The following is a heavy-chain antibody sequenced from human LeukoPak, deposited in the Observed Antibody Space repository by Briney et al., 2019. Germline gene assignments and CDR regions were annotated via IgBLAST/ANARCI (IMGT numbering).Heavy chain of an antibody. CDR2: INPNSGGT. CDR1: GGTFSSYV. CDR3: ARLSSGQIDY. D-gene: IGHD3-22*01. Sequence: ASVKVSCKAFGGTFSSYVISWVRQAPGQGLEWMGWINPNSGGTNYAQKFQGRVTMTRDTSISTAYMELSRLRSDDTAVYYCARLSSGQIDYWGQGTLVTVSS. V-gene: IGHV1-2*02. J-gene: IGHJ4*02.